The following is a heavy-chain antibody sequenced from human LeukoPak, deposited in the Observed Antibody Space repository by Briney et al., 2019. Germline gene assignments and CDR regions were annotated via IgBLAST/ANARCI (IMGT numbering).Heavy chain of an antibody. V-gene: IGHV4-34*01. CDR2: INHSGST. D-gene: IGHD1-26*01. Sequence: SETLSLTCAVYGGSFSGYYWSWLRHPPGKGLEWIGEINHSGSTNYNPSLKSRVTISVDTSKNQFSLKLSSVTAADTAVYYCARGPYYYDFRFDPWGQGTLVTVSS. CDR1: GGSFSGYY. J-gene: IGHJ5*02. CDR3: ARGPYYYDFRFDP.